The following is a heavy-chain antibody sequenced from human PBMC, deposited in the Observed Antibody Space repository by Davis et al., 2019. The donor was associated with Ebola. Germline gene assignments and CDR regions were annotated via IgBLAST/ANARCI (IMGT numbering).Heavy chain of an antibody. V-gene: IGHV1-2*02. CDR1: GYTFTGYY. J-gene: IGHJ5*02. CDR2: INPNSGGT. Sequence: ASVKVSCKASGYTFTGYYMQWVRQAPGQGLEWMGWINPNSGGTHYAQKFQGRVTMTRDTSISTAYMELSSLRSDDTAVYYCARAEGSSSWYRWFDPWGQGTLVTVSS. CDR3: ARAEGSSSWYRWFDP. D-gene: IGHD6-13*01.